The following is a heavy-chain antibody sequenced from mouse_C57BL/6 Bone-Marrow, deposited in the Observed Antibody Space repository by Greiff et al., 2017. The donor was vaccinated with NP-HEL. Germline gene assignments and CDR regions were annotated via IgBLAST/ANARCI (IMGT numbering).Heavy chain of an antibody. Sequence: VQLQQPGAELVKPGASVKLSCKASGYTFTSYWMHWVKQRPGPGLEWIGMIHPNSGSTNYNEKFKSKATLTVDKSSSTAYMQLSSLTSEDSAVYYCARDPYYGSSYAMDYWGQGTSVTVAS. J-gene: IGHJ4*01. V-gene: IGHV1-64*01. D-gene: IGHD1-1*01. CDR3: ARDPYYGSSYAMDY. CDR1: GYTFTSYW. CDR2: IHPNSGST.